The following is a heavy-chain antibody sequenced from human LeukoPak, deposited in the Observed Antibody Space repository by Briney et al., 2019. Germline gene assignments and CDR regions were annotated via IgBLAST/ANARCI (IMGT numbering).Heavy chain of an antibody. CDR2: IYYSGST. CDR1: GGSISSYY. CDR3: ARQNYYDSSGYPLD. Sequence: SETLSLTCTVSGGSISSYYWSWIRQPPGKGLEWIGSIYYSGSTYYNPSLKSRVTISVDTSKNQFSLKLSSVTAADTAVYYCARQNYYDSSGYPLDWGQGTLVTVSS. V-gene: IGHV4-39*01. J-gene: IGHJ4*02. D-gene: IGHD3-22*01.